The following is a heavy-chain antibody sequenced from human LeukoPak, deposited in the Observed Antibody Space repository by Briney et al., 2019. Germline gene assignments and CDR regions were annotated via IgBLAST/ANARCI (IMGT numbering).Heavy chain of an antibody. CDR1: GGSISSSSYY. Sequence: PSETLSLTCTVSGGSISSSSYYWGWIGQPPGKGLEWIGSIYCSGSTYYNPSLKSRVTISVDTSKNQFSLKLSSVTAADTAVYYCARDAPTRYYYDSSGYYDQNRALDYWGQGTLVTVSS. J-gene: IGHJ4*02. CDR2: IYCSGST. D-gene: IGHD3-22*01. V-gene: IGHV4-39*07. CDR3: ARDAPTRYYYDSSGYYDQNRALDY.